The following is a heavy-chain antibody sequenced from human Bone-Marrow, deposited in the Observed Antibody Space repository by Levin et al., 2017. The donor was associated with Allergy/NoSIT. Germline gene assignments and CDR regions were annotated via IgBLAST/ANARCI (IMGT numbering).Heavy chain of an antibody. CDR2: IKEDGSEQ. J-gene: IGHJ4*02. D-gene: IGHD5-24*01. Sequence: PGGSLRLSCAASGFTFRSYWMSWGRQAPGKGLEWVANIKEDGSEQYYVDSVKGRFTISRDNAKNLLYLQMNSLRAEDTAVYHCARGGGRHDDNSDYWGQGTLVTVSS. V-gene: IGHV3-7*01. CDR3: ARGGGRHDDNSDY. CDR1: GFTFRSYW.